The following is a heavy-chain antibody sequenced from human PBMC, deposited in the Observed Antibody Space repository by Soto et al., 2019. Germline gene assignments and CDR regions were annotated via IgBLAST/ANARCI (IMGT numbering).Heavy chain of an antibody. CDR2: IYSGGST. CDR1: GFTVSSNY. D-gene: IGHD2-21*01. CDR3: ARESSPRVGCANYFDY. Sequence: EVQLVESGGGLVQPGGSLRLSCAASGFTVSSNYMRWVRQAPGKGLEWVSVIYSGGSTYYADSVKGRFTISRDNSKNTLYLQMNSLRAEDTAVYYCARESSPRVGCANYFDYWGQGTLVTVSS. V-gene: IGHV3-66*01. J-gene: IGHJ4*02.